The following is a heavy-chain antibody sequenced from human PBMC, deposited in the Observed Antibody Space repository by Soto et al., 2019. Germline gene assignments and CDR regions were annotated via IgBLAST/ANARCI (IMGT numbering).Heavy chain of an antibody. V-gene: IGHV3-66*01. CDR1: GFTVSTKY. J-gene: IGHJ4*02. Sequence: EVQLVESGGGLVQPGGSLRLSCAASGFTVSTKYMSWVRQAPGKGLEWVSVIYSGGSTFYADSVRGRFTISKDNSKNTVNLQMNSMRAEDTAVYYCARDPWSADYWGQGTLVTASS. CDR3: ARDPWSADY. CDR2: IYSGGST.